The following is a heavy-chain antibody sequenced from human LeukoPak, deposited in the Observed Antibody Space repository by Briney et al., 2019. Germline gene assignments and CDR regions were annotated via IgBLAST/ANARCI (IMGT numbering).Heavy chain of an antibody. J-gene: IGHJ4*02. V-gene: IGHV4-39*01. CDR3: ASPRGEYYFDY. CDR1: GGSISSSSYY. D-gene: IGHD3-10*01. CDR2: IYYSGST. Sequence: SETLSLTCTVSGGSISSSSYYWGWLRQPPGKGLEWIGSIYYSGSTYYNPSLKSRVTISVDTSKNQFSLKLSSVTAADTAVYYCASPRGEYYFDYWGQGTLVTVSS.